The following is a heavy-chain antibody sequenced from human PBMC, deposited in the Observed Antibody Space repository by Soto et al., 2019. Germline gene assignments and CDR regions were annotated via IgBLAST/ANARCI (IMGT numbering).Heavy chain of an antibody. V-gene: IGHV3-48*01. Sequence: GGSLRLSCAASGFTFSDYSMSWVRQAPGKGLEWVSSISGSSGTTYYADSVKGRFTISRDNSKNTLYLQMNSLRAEDTAVYYCARLPGIAAAGKKDYYYYGMDVWGQGTTVTVSS. CDR2: ISGSSGTT. D-gene: IGHD6-13*01. J-gene: IGHJ6*02. CDR3: ARLPGIAAAGKKDYYYYGMDV. CDR1: GFTFSDYS.